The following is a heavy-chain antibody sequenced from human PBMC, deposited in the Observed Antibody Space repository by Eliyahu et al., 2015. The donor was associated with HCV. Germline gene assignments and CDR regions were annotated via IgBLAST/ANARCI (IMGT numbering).Heavy chain of an antibody. Sequence: EVQLVESGGGLVQPGGSLRLSXSASXFTFSSYAMPWVRQAPEKGLECVSAITSNGXATFYADSVKGRFTISRDNSKNTLYLQMSSLGAEDTAIYYCVKTAPFALITHPPNYAMDVWGQGTTVTVSS. D-gene: IGHD2-8*01. CDR2: ITSNGXAT. CDR3: VKTAPFALITHPPNYAMDV. J-gene: IGHJ6*02. CDR1: XFTFSSYA. V-gene: IGHV3-64D*06.